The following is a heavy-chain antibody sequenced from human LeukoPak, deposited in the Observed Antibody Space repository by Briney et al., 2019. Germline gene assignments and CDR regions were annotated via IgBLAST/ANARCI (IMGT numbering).Heavy chain of an antibody. Sequence: GGSLRLSCAASEFTFSTSAVSWVRQAPGKGLEWVSSISGSGGNTYYADSVKGRFSISRDNSKDTLYLQMNSLRAEDTAVYFCVKVFRTIPVAGTTFYYFYMDVWGEGTTVTVSS. D-gene: IGHD6-19*01. CDR2: ISGSGGNT. CDR3: VKVFRTIPVAGTTFYYFYMDV. J-gene: IGHJ6*03. V-gene: IGHV3-23*01. CDR1: EFTFSTSA.